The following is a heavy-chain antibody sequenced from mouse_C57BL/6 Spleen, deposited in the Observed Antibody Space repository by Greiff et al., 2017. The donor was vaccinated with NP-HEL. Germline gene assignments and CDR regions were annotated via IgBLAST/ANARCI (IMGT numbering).Heavy chain of an antibody. D-gene: IGHD1-1*01. J-gene: IGHJ4*01. CDR3: ERQGYYGSSYKDY. CDR1: GYTFTSYW. CDR2: INPSSGYT. Sequence: VQLQQSGAELAKPGASVKLSCKASGYTFTSYWMHWVKQRPGQGLEWIGYINPSSGYTKYNEKFKTKATLTADKSSSTAYMQLSSLTYEDSAVYDCERQGYYGSSYKDYWGQGTTVTVSS. V-gene: IGHV1-7*01.